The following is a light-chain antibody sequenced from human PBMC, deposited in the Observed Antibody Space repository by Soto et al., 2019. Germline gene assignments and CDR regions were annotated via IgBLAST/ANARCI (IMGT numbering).Light chain of an antibody. J-gene: IGLJ3*02. CDR1: SSDVGNYNF. CDR2: EVS. Sequence: QSALTQPPSASGSPGQSVTISCTGTSSDVGNYNFVSWYQQHPGKAPKFIIYEVSKRPSGVPARFSASKSGNTASLTVSGLQAEDEADYFCSSYAGSNNWVFGGGTKLTVL. CDR3: SSYAGSNNWV. V-gene: IGLV2-8*01.